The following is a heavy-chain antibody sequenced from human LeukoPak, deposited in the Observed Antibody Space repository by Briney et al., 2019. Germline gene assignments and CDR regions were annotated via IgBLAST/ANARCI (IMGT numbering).Heavy chain of an antibody. D-gene: IGHD1-26*01. CDR1: GGTFSSYA. Sequence: GASVKVSCKASGGTFSSYAISWVRQAPGQGLEWMGRIIPILGIANYAQKLQGRVTMTTDTSTSTAYMELRSLRSDDTAVYYCARDRERDQWELRYWGQGTLVTVSS. CDR2: IIPILGIA. CDR3: ARDRERDQWELRY. V-gene: IGHV1-69*04. J-gene: IGHJ4*02.